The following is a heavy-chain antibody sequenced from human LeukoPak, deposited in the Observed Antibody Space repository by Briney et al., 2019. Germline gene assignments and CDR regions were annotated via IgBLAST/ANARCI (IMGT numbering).Heavy chain of an antibody. CDR1: GGSLSSGTYY. Sequence: PSETLSLTCSVSGGSLSSGTYYWGWIRQPPGKGLEWIASMYYTGTTYYNPSLKSRVTTSVDTSKNQFSLNLRSVTAADTAIYYCARAISGVAVRRYYYYYMDVWGKGTTVTVSS. CDR2: MYYTGTT. J-gene: IGHJ6*03. D-gene: IGHD6-19*01. V-gene: IGHV4-39*07. CDR3: ARAISGVAVRRYYYYYMDV.